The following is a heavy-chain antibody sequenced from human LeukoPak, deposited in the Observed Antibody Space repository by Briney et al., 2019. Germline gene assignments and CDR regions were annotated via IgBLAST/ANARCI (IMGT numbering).Heavy chain of an antibody. D-gene: IGHD5-12*01. V-gene: IGHV1-2*02. CDR3: ARGSYDLQNNWFDP. CDR2: INSYSGET. J-gene: IGHJ5*02. CDR1: GYTFTGYH. Sequence: ASVKVSCKASGYTFTGYHMHWVRQAPGQGLEWMGWINSYSGETNYAQKFQGRVTMTRDTSISTAYMELSRLRSDDTAVYYCARGSYDLQNNWFDPWGQGTLVTVSS.